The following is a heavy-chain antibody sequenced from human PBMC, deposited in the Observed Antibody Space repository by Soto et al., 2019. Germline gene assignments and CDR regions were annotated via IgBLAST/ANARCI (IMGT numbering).Heavy chain of an antibody. J-gene: IGHJ6*02. CDR1: GGTFSTDS. Sequence: QVQLVQSGAEVKKPGSSVKVSCKASGGTFSTDSISWVRQAPGQGLAWVGGIIPMFGTANNAQKFQGRVTITADESTSTAYMELSSLRSEDTAVYFCAREIDGYYGMDVWGQGTTVTVAS. CDR2: IIPMFGTA. CDR3: AREIDGYYGMDV. V-gene: IGHV1-69*12.